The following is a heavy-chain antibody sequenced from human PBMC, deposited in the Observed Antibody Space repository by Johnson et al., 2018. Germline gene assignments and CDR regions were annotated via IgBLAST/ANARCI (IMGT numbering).Heavy chain of an antibody. V-gene: IGHV3-NL1*01. CDR1: GFTFSSYG. J-gene: IGHJ6*03. CDR2: IYSGGST. Sequence: VQLVESGGGVVQPGRSLRLSCAASGFTFSSYGMHWVRQAPGKGLEWVAVIYSGGSTYYADSVTGRFTISRDNSKNTLYLQMNSRRAEDKAVDYCANGGSAAVGSYYYYMDVWGKGTTVTVSS. D-gene: IGHD6-13*01. CDR3: ANGGSAAVGSYYYYMDV.